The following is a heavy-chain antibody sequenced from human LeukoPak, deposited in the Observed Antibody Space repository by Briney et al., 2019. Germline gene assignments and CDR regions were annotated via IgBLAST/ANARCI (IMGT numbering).Heavy chain of an antibody. CDR2: ISYDGSNK. CDR3: AKEAVASTGEFYFDY. J-gene: IGHJ4*02. V-gene: IGHV3-30*18. D-gene: IGHD6-19*01. Sequence: GGSLRLSCAASGFTFSSYGMHWVRQAPGKGLEWVAVISYDGSNKYYADSVKGRFTISRDNSKNTLYLQMNSLRAEDTAVYYCAKEAVASTGEFYFDYWGQGTLVTVSS. CDR1: GFTFSSYG.